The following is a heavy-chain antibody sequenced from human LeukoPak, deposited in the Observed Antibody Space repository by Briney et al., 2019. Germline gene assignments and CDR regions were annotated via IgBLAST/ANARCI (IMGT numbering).Heavy chain of an antibody. J-gene: IGHJ4*02. D-gene: IGHD3-10*01. Sequence: SETLSLTCTVSGGSISSYYRSWIRQPPGKGLEWIGYIYYSGSTNYNPSLKSRVTISVDTSKNQFSLKLSSVTAADTAVYYCARGTVRGASRYFDYWGQGTLVTVSS. CDR2: IYYSGST. CDR1: GGSISSYY. CDR3: ARGTVRGASRYFDY. V-gene: IGHV4-59*01.